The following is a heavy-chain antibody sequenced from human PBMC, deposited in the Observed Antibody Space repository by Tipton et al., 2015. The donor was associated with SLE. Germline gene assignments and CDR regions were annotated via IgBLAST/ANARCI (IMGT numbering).Heavy chain of an antibody. D-gene: IGHD6-13*01. CDR2: IIPIFGAA. V-gene: IGHV1-69*01. CDR3: ARVKEKSSSWAFDV. Sequence: QVQLVQSGAELKKPGSSVKVSCKDSGASFSTYSLTWVRQAPGQGLEWMGGIIPIFGAANYAQKFQGRVTITTDESTSTAYMELSSLRSEDTAVYYCARVKEKSSSWAFDVWGRGTMVTVSS. CDR1: GASFSTYS. J-gene: IGHJ3*01.